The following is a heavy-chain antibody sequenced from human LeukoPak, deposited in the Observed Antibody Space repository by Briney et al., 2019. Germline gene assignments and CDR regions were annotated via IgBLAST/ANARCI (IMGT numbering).Heavy chain of an antibody. CDR2: MNPNRGDT. V-gene: IGHV1-8*01. CDR3: ATYSRDGYNYFDY. D-gene: IGHD5-24*01. J-gene: IGHJ4*02. CDR1: GYTFTSYD. Sequence: ASVKASCKASGYTFTSYDIHWVRQATGQGLEWMGRMNPNRGDTDYAQKFQGRVTMTTDTSTSTAYMELRSLRSDDTAVYYCATYSRDGYNYFDYWGQGTLVTVSS.